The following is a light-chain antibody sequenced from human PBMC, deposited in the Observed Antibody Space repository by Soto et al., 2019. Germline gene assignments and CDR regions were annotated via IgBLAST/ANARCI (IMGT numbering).Light chain of an antibody. J-gene: IGLJ1*01. CDR1: NIGTKR. CDR2: DDS. V-gene: IGLV3-21*02. Sequence: SYALTQPPSVSVAPGQTATITCGGTNIGTKRVHWNQHKPGQAPVLVVYDDSDRPSGIPERFSGFNSGKTATLTISKVEAGDEADYYCQVWDSHTDHYVFGTGTKLTVL. CDR3: QVWDSHTDHYV.